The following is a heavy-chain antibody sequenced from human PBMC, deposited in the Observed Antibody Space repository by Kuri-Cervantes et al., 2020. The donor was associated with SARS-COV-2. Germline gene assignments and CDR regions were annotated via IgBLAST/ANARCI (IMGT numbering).Heavy chain of an antibody. V-gene: IGHV1-46*01. D-gene: IGHD2-2*01. Sequence: ASVKVSCKASGYTLTTYYMHWVRQARGQGLEWMGVIDPSGGGTVYAQLFQGRVTMTSDTSTSTVYMELSSLRSDDTAVYYCATLDPAAMHINTEFDYWGQGTLVTVSS. CDR3: ATLDPAAMHINTEFDY. J-gene: IGHJ4*02. CDR2: IDPSGGGT. CDR1: GYTLTTYY.